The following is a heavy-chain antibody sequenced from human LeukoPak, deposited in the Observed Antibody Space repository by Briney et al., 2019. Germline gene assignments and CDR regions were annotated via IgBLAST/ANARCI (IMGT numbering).Heavy chain of an antibody. CDR2: IYYSGST. V-gene: IGHV4-31*03. D-gene: IGHD3-3*01. Sequence: SETLSLTCTISGGSISIGGYYWSWIRQHPGKALEWIGYIYYSGSTYYNPSLKSRVTMSVDTSKNQFSLKLSSVTAADTAVYYCARDRGTIFGVVIPTTTYNWFDPWGQGTLVTVSS. CDR1: GGSISIGGYY. J-gene: IGHJ5*02. CDR3: ARDRGTIFGVVIPTTTYNWFDP.